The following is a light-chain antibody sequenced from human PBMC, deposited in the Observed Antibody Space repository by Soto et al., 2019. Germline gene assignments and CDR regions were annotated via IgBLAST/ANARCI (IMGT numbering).Light chain of an antibody. J-gene: IGKJ1*01. V-gene: IGKV3-15*01. Sequence: EMVMTQSPATPSVSPGERATLSCRASQSVSNKLAWYQQKPGQAPRLVIYAASTWATGIPARFSGSGSGTEFTLTISSLQSEDFAIYYCQQYNSWPWTFGQGTRVDIK. CDR3: QQYNSWPWT. CDR1: QSVSNK. CDR2: AAS.